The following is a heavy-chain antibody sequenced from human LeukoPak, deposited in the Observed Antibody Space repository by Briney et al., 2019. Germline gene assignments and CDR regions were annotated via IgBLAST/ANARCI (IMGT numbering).Heavy chain of an antibody. Sequence: PSETLSLTCAVYGGSFSGYYWSWIRQPPGKGLEWIGEINHSGSTYYNPSLKSRVTISVDTSKNQFSLKLSSVTAADTAVYYCARAYGDYTDYWGQGTLVTVSS. CDR1: GGSFSGYY. V-gene: IGHV4-34*09. J-gene: IGHJ4*02. D-gene: IGHD4-17*01. CDR3: ARAYGDYTDY. CDR2: INHSGST.